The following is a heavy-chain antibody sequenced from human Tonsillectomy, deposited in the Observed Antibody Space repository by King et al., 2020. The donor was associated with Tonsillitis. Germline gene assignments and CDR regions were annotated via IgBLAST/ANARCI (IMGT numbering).Heavy chain of an antibody. CDR3: ARPTQWLGHLDY. J-gene: IGHJ4*02. CDR1: GGSISSYY. V-gene: IGHV4-59*08. Sequence: QLQESGPGLVKPSETLSLTCTVSGGSISSYYWSWIRQPPGKGLEWIGYIYYSGSTNYNPSPKSRVTISVDTSKNQFSRKRSSVTAADTAGYYCARPTQWLGHLDYWGQGTLVTVSS. D-gene: IGHD6-19*01. CDR2: IYYSGST.